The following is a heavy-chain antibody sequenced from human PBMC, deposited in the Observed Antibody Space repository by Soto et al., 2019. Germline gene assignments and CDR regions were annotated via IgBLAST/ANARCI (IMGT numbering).Heavy chain of an antibody. J-gene: IGHJ4*01. CDR3: ARGVLH. V-gene: IGHV4-39*01. CDR1: GGSISSSSFH. CDR2: IYYSGST. Sequence: PSETLSLTCTVSGGSISSSSFHWGWIRQPPGKGLEWIGSIYYSGSTYYSPSLKSRVTISVDTSKNQFSLKLSSVTAADTAVYYCARGVLHWGQGTLVTVSS.